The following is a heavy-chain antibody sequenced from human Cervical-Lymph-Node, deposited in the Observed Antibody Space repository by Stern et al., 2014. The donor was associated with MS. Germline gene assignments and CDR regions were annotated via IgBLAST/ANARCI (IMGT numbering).Heavy chain of an antibody. CDR1: GSTFSDYH. CDR2: ITTTSNLI. Sequence: ASGSTFSDYHLTWIRQAPGKGLEWLAYITTTSNLIRYADSLKGRFTLFPDNAKDSLYLQMDNLGAEDTDVYYCAARGTSYTAFDYWGLGTLVTVSS. CDR3: AARGTSYTAFDY. D-gene: IGHD2/OR15-2a*01. J-gene: IGHJ4*02. V-gene: IGHV3-11*01.